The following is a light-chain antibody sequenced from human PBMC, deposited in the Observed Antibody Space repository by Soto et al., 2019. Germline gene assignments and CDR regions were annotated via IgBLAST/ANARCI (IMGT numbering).Light chain of an antibody. J-gene: IGKJ5*01. Sequence: IQLTQSPSSLSASVGDRVSITCRASQGISSALAWYQHKPGKAPKILIYDASSLQSGVPSRFSGSESGTEFTLTISRLQPEDFATYYCQQLKTYPFTFGQGTRLEIK. CDR3: QQLKTYPFT. V-gene: IGKV1-13*02. CDR1: QGISSA. CDR2: DAS.